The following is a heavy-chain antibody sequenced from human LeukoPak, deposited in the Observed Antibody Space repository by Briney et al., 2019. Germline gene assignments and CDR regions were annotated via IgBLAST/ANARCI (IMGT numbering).Heavy chain of an antibody. D-gene: IGHD2-15*01. Sequence: PSGTLSLTCAVYGGSSSGHYWGWIRQPPGKGLQWIGEINHSGSTNYNPSLKSRVTISVDTSKNHFSLKLSSVTAADTAVYYCATSGGPINSFDPWGQGTLVTVSS. V-gene: IGHV4-34*01. CDR2: INHSGST. CDR3: ATSGGPINSFDP. CDR1: GGSSSGHY. J-gene: IGHJ5*02.